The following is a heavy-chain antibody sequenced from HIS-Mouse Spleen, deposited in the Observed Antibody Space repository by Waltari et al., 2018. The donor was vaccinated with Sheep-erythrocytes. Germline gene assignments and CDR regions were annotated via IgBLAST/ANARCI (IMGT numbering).Heavy chain of an antibody. D-gene: IGHD1-7*01. CDR1: GFTFSNAW. J-gene: IGHJ4*02. Sequence: EVQLVESGGGLVKPGGSLRLSCAASGFTFSNAWMSWVRQAPGKGLEWVGRIKSKTDGGKTYYAAPVKGRFTISKDDSKNTLYLQMNSLKTEDTAVYYCTTHAQPNNWNYYSYWGQGTLVTVSS. CDR3: TTHAQPNNWNYYSY. V-gene: IGHV3-15*01. CDR2: IKSKTDGGKT.